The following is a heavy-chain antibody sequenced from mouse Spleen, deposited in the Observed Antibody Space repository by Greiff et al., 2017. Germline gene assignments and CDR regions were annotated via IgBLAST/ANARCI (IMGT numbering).Heavy chain of an antibody. Sequence: VKLMESGPELVKPGASVKISCKASGYAFSSSWMNWVKQRPGKGLEWIGRIYPGDGDTNYNGKFKGKATLTADKSSSTAYMQLSSLTSEDSAVYFCARRELGQDYWGQGTTLTVSS. J-gene: IGHJ2*01. D-gene: IGHD4-1*01. CDR3: ARRELGQDY. CDR1: GYAFSSSW. V-gene: IGHV1-82*01. CDR2: IYPGDGDT.